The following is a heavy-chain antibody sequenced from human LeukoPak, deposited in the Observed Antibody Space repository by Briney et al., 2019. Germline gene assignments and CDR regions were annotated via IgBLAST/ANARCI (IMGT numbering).Heavy chain of an antibody. Sequence: GASVKVSCKASGYTFTSYDINWVRQATGQGLEWMGWMNPNSGNTGYAQKFQGRVTMTRNTSISTAYMELSSLRSEDTAVYYCAREGIAAAEADYWGQGTLVTVSS. J-gene: IGHJ4*02. CDR3: AREGIAAAEADY. D-gene: IGHD6-13*01. V-gene: IGHV1-8*01. CDR1: GYTFTSYD. CDR2: MNPNSGNT.